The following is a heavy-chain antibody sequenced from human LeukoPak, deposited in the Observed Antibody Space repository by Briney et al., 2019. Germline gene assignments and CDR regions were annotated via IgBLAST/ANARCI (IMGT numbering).Heavy chain of an antibody. CDR1: GYTFTSYG. CDR3: AGDPYYYDSSGYYYNWFDP. Sequence: ASVKVSCKASGYTFTSYGISWVRQAPGQGLEWMGWISAYNGNTNYAQKLQGRVTMTTDASTSTAYMELRSLRSDDTAVYYCAGDPYYYDSSGYYYNWFDPWGQGTLVTVSS. V-gene: IGHV1-18*01. J-gene: IGHJ5*02. CDR2: ISAYNGNT. D-gene: IGHD3-22*01.